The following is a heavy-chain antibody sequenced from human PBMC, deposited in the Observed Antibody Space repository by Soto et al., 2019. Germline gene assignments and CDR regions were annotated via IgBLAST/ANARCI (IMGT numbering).Heavy chain of an antibody. J-gene: IGHJ2*01. CDR2: ISAHNGNT. D-gene: IGHD1-26*01. CDR3: ARSWYSTTRYFDF. Sequence: ASVKVSCKPSGYTFTSYGISWVRQAPGQGLEWMGWISAHNGNTNYAQKVQGRVTMTTDTSTSTAYMELTSLGSDDTAVYYCARSWYSTTRYFDFWGRGTLVTVSS. CDR1: GYTFTSYG. V-gene: IGHV1-18*01.